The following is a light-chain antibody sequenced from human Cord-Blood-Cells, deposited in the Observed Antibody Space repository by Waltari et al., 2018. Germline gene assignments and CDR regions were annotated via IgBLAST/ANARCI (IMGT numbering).Light chain of an antibody. CDR2: DVS. Sequence: QSALTQPRAVSGSPGQSVTISCTGTSSDVGGYNYVSWYQQHPCKAPKLMIYDVSKRPSGVPDRFSGSKSGNTASLTISGLQAEDEADYYCCSYAGSYTFYVFGTGTKVTVL. CDR3: CSYAGSYTFYV. V-gene: IGLV2-11*01. J-gene: IGLJ1*01. CDR1: SSDVGGYNY.